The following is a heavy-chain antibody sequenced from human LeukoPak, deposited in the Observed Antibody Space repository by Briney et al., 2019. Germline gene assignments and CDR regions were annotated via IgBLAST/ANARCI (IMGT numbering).Heavy chain of an antibody. CDR1: GYTFTSYA. CDR2: ISAYNGNT. Sequence: ASVKVSCKASGYTFTSYAMNWVRQAPGQGLEWMGWISAYNGNTNYAQKFQGRVTITADESTSTAYMELSSLRSEDTAVYYCARGDDILTGYFDYWGQGTLVTVSS. J-gene: IGHJ4*02. CDR3: ARGDDILTGYFDY. V-gene: IGHV1-18*01. D-gene: IGHD3-9*01.